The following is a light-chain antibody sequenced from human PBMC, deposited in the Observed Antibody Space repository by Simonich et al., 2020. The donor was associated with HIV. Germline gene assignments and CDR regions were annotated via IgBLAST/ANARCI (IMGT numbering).Light chain of an antibody. CDR1: QSVSRD. V-gene: IGKV3-15*01. Sequence: EIVMTQSPATLSVSPGKRATLSCMASQSVSRDLSWYHPKPGQAPSLLIYGASTRATGIPARFSGSGSGTEFTLTISSMQSEDFAVYYCQQYYDTSYTFGQGTKLEI. CDR2: GAS. J-gene: IGKJ2*01. CDR3: QQYYDTSYT.